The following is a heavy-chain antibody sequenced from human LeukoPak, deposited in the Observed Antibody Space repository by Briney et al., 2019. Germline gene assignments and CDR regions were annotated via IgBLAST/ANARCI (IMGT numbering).Heavy chain of an antibody. J-gene: IGHJ6*02. CDR1: GFTFSSYA. V-gene: IGHV3-30-3*01. CDR2: ISYDGSNK. Sequence: GRSLRLSCAASGFTFSSYAMHWVRQAPGKGLEWVAVISYDGSNKYYADSVKGRFTISRDNSKNTLYLQMNSLRAEDTAVYYCAAITIFYYGMDVWGQGTTVTVSS. CDR3: AAITIFYYGMDV. D-gene: IGHD3-9*01.